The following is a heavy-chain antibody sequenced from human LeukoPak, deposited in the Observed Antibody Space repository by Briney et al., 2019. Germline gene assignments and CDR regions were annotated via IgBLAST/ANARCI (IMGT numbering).Heavy chain of an antibody. V-gene: IGHV1-8*01. CDR2: MNPNSGNT. D-gene: IGHD3-3*01. Sequence: GASVNVSCTASGYTFTSYGINWVRQATGQGLEWMGWMNPNSGNTGYAQKFQGRVTMTRNTSISTAYMELSSLRSEDTAVYYCARIKPYYDFWSGYYIRGPFDYWGQGTLVTVSS. CDR1: GYTFTSYG. J-gene: IGHJ4*02. CDR3: ARIKPYYDFWSGYYIRGPFDY.